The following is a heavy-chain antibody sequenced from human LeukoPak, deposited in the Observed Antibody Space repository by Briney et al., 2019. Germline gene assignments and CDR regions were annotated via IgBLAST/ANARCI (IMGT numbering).Heavy chain of an antibody. CDR3: ARARTGSRLDY. CDR1: GYTFTGYC. V-gene: IGHV1-2*02. CDR2: INPNSGGT. Sequence: ASVKVSCKASGYTFTGYCMHWVRRAPGQGLEWMGWINPNSGGTNYAQKFQGRVTMTRDTSISTAYMELSRLRSDDTAVYYCARARTGSRLDYWGQGTLVTVSS. J-gene: IGHJ4*02. D-gene: IGHD2-2*01.